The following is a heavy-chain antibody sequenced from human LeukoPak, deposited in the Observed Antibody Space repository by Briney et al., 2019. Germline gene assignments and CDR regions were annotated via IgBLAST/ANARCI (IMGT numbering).Heavy chain of an antibody. CDR1: GFIFSTYG. CDR2: IRNDGSDK. D-gene: IGHD7-27*01. CDR3: AQGIRQLGNYYYYMDV. Sequence: PGGSLRLSCAASGFIFSTYGMHWVRQAPGKGLEWVAFIRNDGSDKYYAVSVKGRFTISRDNSKNTLYLQMNSLRAEDTAFYCAQGIRQLGNYYYYMDVWGKGTTVTVSS. J-gene: IGHJ6*03. V-gene: IGHV3-30*02.